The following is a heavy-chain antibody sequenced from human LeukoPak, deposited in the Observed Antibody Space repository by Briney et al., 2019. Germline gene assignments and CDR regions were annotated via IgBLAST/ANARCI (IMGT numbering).Heavy chain of an antibody. Sequence: PGRSLRLSCAASGFTFGDYAMHWVRQAPGKGLEWVSGISWNSGSIGYADSVKGRFTISRDNAKNSLYLQMNSLRAEDTALYYCAKDMGGGYCSSTSCYIGIGFDYWGQGTLVTVSS. CDR3: AKDMGGGYCSSTSCYIGIGFDY. D-gene: IGHD2-2*02. CDR2: ISWNSGSI. CDR1: GFTFGDYA. J-gene: IGHJ4*02. V-gene: IGHV3-9*01.